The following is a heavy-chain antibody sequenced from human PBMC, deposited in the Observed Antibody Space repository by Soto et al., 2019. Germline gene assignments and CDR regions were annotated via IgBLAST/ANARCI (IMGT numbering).Heavy chain of an antibody. CDR3: ARDLSH. J-gene: IGHJ1*01. CDR2: INGASTTT. V-gene: IGHV3-48*02. Sequence: DVQLVGSGGGLVQPGGSLRLSCVASGFPFSSYAMHWVRQAPGKGLEWISYINGASTTTFYGDSVKGRFIVSRDNAKSSVYLQMSSLRHEDTAFYYCARDLSHWGQGMLVTVSS. CDR1: GFPFSSYA.